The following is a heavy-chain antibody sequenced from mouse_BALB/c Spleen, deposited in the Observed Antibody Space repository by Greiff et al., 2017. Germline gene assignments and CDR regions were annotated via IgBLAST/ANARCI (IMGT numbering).Heavy chain of an antibody. V-gene: IGHV2-9*02. D-gene: IGHD2-2*01. CDR3: ARGGYDGPLYAMDY. Sequence: VQGVESGPGLVAPSQSLSITCTVSGFSLTSYGVHWVRQPPGKGLEWLGVIWAGGSTNYNSALMSRLSISKDNSKSQVFLKMNSLQTDDTAMYYCARGGYDGPLYAMDYWGQGTSVTVSS. CDR2: IWAGGST. J-gene: IGHJ4*01. CDR1: GFSLTSYG.